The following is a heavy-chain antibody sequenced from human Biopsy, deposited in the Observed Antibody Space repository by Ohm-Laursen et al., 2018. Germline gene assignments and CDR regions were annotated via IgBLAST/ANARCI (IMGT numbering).Heavy chain of an antibody. CDR1: GGYISHYY. CDR3: ARAPPLIRGVVESWFDP. D-gene: IGHD3-10*01. V-gene: IGHV4-4*07. J-gene: IGHJ5*02. CDR2: VYITGET. Sequence: GTLSLTCAVSGGYISHYYWTWIRQPAGQGLEWIGRVYITGETDYNPSLKSRVTMSVDSSKKQFSLKLKSVTAADTAIYYCARAPPLIRGVVESWFDPWGQGILVTVSS.